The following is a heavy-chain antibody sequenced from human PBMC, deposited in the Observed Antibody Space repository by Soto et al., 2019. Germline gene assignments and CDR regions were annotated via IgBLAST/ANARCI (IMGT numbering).Heavy chain of an antibody. CDR2: MNPNSGNT. CDR1: AYTFTSYD. D-gene: IGHD3-10*01. V-gene: IGHV1-8*01. Sequence: QVQLVQSGAEVEKPGASVKVSCKASAYTFTSYDINWVRQATGQGLEWMGWMNPNSGNTGYAQKFQGRVTMTRNTSINTDYMELSSLSSEETAVYYCARGPHTSGTTRGIVWFDPWGQGTLVTVSS. J-gene: IGHJ5*02. CDR3: ARGPHTSGTTRGIVWFDP.